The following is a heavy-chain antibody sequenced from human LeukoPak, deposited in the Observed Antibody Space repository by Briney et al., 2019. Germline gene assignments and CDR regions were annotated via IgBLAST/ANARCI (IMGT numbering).Heavy chain of an antibody. V-gene: IGHV5-51*01. CDR1: GNSFTSYW. J-gene: IGHJ4*02. CDR3: ARREYSSSEPFDY. CDR2: IHPGDSDI. D-gene: IGHD6-6*01. Sequence: GESLKISCKGSGNSFTSYWIGWVRQMPGKGLEWMGIIHPGDSDIRYSPSFQGQVTISADKSISTAYLQWSSLKASDTAMYYCARREYSSSEPFDYWGQETLVTVSS.